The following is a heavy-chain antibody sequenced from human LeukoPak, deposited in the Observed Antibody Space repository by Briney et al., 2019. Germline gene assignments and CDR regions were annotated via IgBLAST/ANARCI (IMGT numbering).Heavy chain of an antibody. CDR1: RYTLTELS. CDR3: ATDLGGGYCSSTSCYEFDY. J-gene: IGHJ4*02. Sequence: GASVKVSCKVSRYTLTELSMHWVRQAPGKGLEWMGGFDPEDGETIYAQKFQGRVTMTEDTSTDTAYMELSSLRSEDTAVYYCATDLGGGYCSSTSCYEFDYWGQGTLVTVSS. CDR2: FDPEDGET. D-gene: IGHD2-2*01. V-gene: IGHV1-24*01.